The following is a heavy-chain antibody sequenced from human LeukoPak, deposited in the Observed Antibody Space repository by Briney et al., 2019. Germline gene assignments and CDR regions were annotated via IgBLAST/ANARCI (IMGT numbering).Heavy chain of an antibody. CDR2: VYYSGSI. D-gene: IGHD3-10*01. Sequence: SETLSLTCTVSGGFINDYYWNWIRQPPGQGLEWIGYVYYSGSIKYSPSLKSRVTISVDTSKNQFSLKLNYVTDADTALYYCARGLLWLFGGQGTLVTVSS. V-gene: IGHV4-59*08. J-gene: IGHJ4*02. CDR3: ARGLLWLF. CDR1: GGFINDYY.